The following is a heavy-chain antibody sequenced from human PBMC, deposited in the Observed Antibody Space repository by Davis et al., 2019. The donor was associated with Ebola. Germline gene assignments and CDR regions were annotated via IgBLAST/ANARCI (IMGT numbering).Heavy chain of an antibody. CDR3: AKETRGGAQDQ. V-gene: IGHV4-34*01. Sequence: PSETLSLTCAVYGGSFSGYYWSWIRQPPGKGLEWIGEINHSGSTSYNPSLKTRVTMSVDTSKNQFSLKLSSVTTADTAIYYCAKETRGGAQDQWGQGTLVTVSS. J-gene: IGHJ4*02. CDR2: INHSGST. CDR1: GGSFSGYY. D-gene: IGHD2-21*01.